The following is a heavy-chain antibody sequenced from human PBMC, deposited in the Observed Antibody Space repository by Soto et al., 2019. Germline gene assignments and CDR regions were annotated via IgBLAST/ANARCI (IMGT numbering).Heavy chain of an antibody. J-gene: IGHJ4*02. CDR2: INPSGGST. CDR1: GYTFTSYY. Sequence: QVQLVQSGAEVKKPGASVKVSCKASGYTFTSYYMHWVRQAPGQGLEWMGIINPSGGSTSYAQKFQGRVTMTRDTSTSTVYMELSSLRSEDTAVYYCARSPPLRVVISPYYFDYWGQGTLVTVSS. V-gene: IGHV1-46*01. CDR3: ARSPPLRVVISPYYFDY. D-gene: IGHD3-3*01.